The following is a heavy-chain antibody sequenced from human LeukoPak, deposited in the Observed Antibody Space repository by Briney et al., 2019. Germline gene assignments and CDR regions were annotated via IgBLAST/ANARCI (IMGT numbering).Heavy chain of an antibody. CDR3: AKDYYGSGSLFDY. Sequence: ASVKVSCKASGYTFTDYYIHWVRQAPGQGLEWMGWINPNTGDANYTQKFQGRVTMTRDTSISTAYMELSRLRSDDTAVYYCAKDYYGSGSLFDYWGQGTLVTVSS. J-gene: IGHJ4*02. CDR1: GYTFTDYY. D-gene: IGHD3-10*01. V-gene: IGHV1-2*02. CDR2: INPNTGDA.